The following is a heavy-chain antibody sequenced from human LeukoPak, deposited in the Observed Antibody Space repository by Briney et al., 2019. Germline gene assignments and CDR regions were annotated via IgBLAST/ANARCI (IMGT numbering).Heavy chain of an antibody. J-gene: IGHJ4*02. CDR1: GFTFSSYA. CDR2: ISGSGGST. D-gene: IGHD3-22*01. CDR3: AKGSSPYYYDSSGYYWSFDY. Sequence: SGGSLRLSCAASGFTFSSYAMSWVRQAPGKGLEWVSAISGSGGSTYYADSVKGRFTISRDNSKNTLYLQMNSLRAEDTAVYYCAKGSSPYYYDSSGYYWSFDYWGQGTLVTVSS. V-gene: IGHV3-23*01.